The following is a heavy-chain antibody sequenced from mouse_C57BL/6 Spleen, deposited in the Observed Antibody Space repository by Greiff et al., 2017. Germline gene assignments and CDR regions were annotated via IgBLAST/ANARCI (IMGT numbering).Heavy chain of an antibody. V-gene: IGHV1-64*01. CDR3: ARSYSNYSYYAMDY. CDR2: IHPNSGST. CDR1: GYTFTSYW. Sequence: VQLQQPGAELVKPGASVKLSCKASGYTFTSYWMHWVKQRPGQGLEWIGMIHPNSGSTNYNEKFKSKATLTVDKSSSTAYMRLSSLTSEDSAVYYCARSYSNYSYYAMDYWGQGTSVTVSS. D-gene: IGHD2-5*01. J-gene: IGHJ4*01.